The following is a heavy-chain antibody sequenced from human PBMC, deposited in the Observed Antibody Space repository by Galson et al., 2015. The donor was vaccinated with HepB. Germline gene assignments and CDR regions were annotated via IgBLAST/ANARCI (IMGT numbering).Heavy chain of an antibody. CDR2: IYSGTSP. CDR3: ARGPRYFYDSSGPGYFDY. Sequence: SLRLSCAASEFTVSSNYMSWVRQAPGKGLEWVSIIYSGTSPYYADSVRGRFTISRHSFKNTLYLQMNSLRAEDTAVYYCARGPRYFYDSSGPGYFDYWGQGTLVTVSS. D-gene: IGHD3-22*01. V-gene: IGHV3-53*04. CDR1: EFTVSSNY. J-gene: IGHJ4*02.